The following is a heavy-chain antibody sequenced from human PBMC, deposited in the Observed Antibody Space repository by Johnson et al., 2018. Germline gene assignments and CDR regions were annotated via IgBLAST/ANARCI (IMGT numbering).Heavy chain of an antibody. D-gene: IGHD3-3*01. V-gene: IGHV3-30*03. CDR3: ASLLDWLSDQGELRYYYYGRDV. Sequence: QVQLVESGGGVVQPGRSLRLSCAASGFTFSTYGMHWVRQAPGKGLEWVAVISYDGSNKYYADSVKGRFTISRDNSKNTLYLQMNSRRDEDPAVYYCASLLDWLSDQGELRYYYYGRDVCGQGTPVTVSS. J-gene: IGHJ6*02. CDR1: GFTFSTYG. CDR2: ISYDGSNK.